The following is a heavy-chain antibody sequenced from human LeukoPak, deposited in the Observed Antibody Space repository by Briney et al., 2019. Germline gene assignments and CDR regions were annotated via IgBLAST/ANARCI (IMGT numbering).Heavy chain of an antibody. Sequence: SETLSLTCTVSGGSLSSYYWSWIRQPPGRGLEWIGYIYYSGSTNYNPSLKSRVTISVDTSKNQFSLKLSSVTAADTVVYYCARDSSGYFDYWGQGTLVTVSS. J-gene: IGHJ4*02. CDR3: ARDSSGYFDY. V-gene: IGHV4-59*01. CDR1: GGSLSSYY. CDR2: IYYSGST. D-gene: IGHD3-22*01.